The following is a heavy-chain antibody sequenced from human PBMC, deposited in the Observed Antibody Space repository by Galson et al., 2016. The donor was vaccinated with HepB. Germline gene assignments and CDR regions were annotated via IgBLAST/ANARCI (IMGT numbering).Heavy chain of an antibody. CDR3: ARHYYYTTGYCYGY. CDR2: IDPSDSNI. D-gene: IGHD3-22*01. Sequence: QSGAEVKKPGESLRISCKVSGYSFTSYWINWLRQMPGKGLEWMGRIDPSDSNIKYSPSFEGHVTISADTSTSTAYLQWSSLKASDTATYYCARHYYYTTGYCYGYWGQGTLVAVSS. J-gene: IGHJ4*02. CDR1: GYSFTSYW. V-gene: IGHV5-10-1*01.